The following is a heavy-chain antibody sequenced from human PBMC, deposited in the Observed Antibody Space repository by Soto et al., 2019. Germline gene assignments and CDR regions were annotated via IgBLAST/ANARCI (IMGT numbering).Heavy chain of an antibody. CDR3: ARDRGYGTFDFDY. D-gene: IGHD5-12*01. J-gene: IGHJ4*02. CDR2: IYSGGST. Sequence: PGGSLRLSCAASGFTVSSNYMSWVRQAPGKGLEWVSVIYSGGSTYYADSVKGRFTISRDNSKNTLYLQMNSLRAEDTAVYYCARDRGYGTFDFDYWGQGTLVTVS. V-gene: IGHV3-66*01. CDR1: GFTVSSNY.